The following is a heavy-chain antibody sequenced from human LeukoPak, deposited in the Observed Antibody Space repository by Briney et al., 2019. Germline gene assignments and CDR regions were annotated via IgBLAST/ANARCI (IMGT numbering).Heavy chain of an antibody. Sequence: SGTLSLTCAVSGASISSSNWWGWVRQPPGKGLEWIGEIYHSGITNYNPSLKSRVTISVDKSKNQFSLKLSSVTAADTAVYYCARGGDDYPASFDYWGQGTLVTVSS. CDR3: ARGGDDYPASFDY. CDR1: GASISSSNW. V-gene: IGHV4-4*02. D-gene: IGHD5-24*01. J-gene: IGHJ4*02. CDR2: IYHSGIT.